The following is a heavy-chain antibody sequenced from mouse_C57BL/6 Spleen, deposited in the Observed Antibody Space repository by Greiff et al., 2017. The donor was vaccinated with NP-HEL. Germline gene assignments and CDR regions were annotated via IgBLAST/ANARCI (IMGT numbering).Heavy chain of an antibody. J-gene: IGHJ4*01. CDR1: GYAFSSSW. CDR3: ARGDYYYGSSYAMDY. CDR2: IYPGDGDT. Sequence: QVQLKQSGPELVKPGASVKISCKASGYAFSSSWMNWVKQRPGKGLEWIGRIYPGDGDTIYNGKFKGKATLTADKSSSTAYMQLSSRTSEDSAVYFCARGDYYYGSSYAMDYWGQGTSVTVSS. V-gene: IGHV1-82*01. D-gene: IGHD1-1*01.